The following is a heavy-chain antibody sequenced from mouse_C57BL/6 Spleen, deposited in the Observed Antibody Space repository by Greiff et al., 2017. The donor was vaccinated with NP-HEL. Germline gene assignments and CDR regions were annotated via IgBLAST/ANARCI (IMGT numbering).Heavy chain of an antibody. D-gene: IGHD1-1*01. CDR1: GYTFTDYY. CDR2: INPYNGGT. V-gene: IGHV1-19*01. Sequence: EVQLQRSGPVLVKPGASVKMSCKASGYTFTDYYMNWVKQSHGKSLEWIGVINPYNGGTSYNQKFKGKATLTVDKSSSTAYMELNSLTSEDSAVYYCASLYYYGSSPYYFDYWGQGTTLTVSS. CDR3: ASLYYYGSSPYYFDY. J-gene: IGHJ2*01.